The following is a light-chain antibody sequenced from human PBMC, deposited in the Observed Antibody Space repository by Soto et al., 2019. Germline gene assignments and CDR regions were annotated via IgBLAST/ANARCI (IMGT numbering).Light chain of an antibody. CDR3: QQSYSTTWT. CDR2: HAS. CDR1: QSISNW. Sequence: IQINQSPSTPPAPVGERVNINFRASQSISNWLAWYQQKPGTAPKLLIYHASTLESGVPSRFSGSGSETHFTLTISSLQPEDFATYSCQQSYSTTWTFGQGTKVDIK. J-gene: IGKJ1*01. V-gene: IGKV1-5*01.